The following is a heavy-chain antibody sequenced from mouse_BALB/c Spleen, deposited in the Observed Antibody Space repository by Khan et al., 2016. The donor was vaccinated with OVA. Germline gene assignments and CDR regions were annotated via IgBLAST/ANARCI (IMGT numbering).Heavy chain of an antibody. D-gene: IGHD2-10*01. CDR1: GFSLTNYG. J-gene: IGHJ4*01. V-gene: IGHV2-6-1*01. CDR2: VWSDGST. CDR3: ARQPYYHYNIMDY. Sequence: VQLKVSGPGLVAPSQSLSITCTISGFSLTNYGVHWVRQPPGKGLEWLVVVWSDGSTTYNSALKSRLTISKDNSESQVFLKMNSLQTDDTAMYFCARQPYYHYNIMDYWGQGTSVTGSS.